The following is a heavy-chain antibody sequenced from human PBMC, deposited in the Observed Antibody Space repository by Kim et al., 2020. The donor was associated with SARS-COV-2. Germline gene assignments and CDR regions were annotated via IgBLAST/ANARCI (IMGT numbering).Heavy chain of an antibody. D-gene: IGHD3-10*01. J-gene: IGHJ6*02. CDR3: STPVVRQIVIPSYL. CDR2: IKSKDYGGTT. Sequence: GGSLRLSCRGSGFNFGEYALTWVRQAPGKGLEWVAFIKSKDYGGTTNYGASVKGRFTVSRDDSENVAYLQMNRLRVEDTGVYYCSTPVVRQIVIPSYLWGHGTTVIVSS. V-gene: IGHV3-49*04. CDR1: GFNFGEYA.